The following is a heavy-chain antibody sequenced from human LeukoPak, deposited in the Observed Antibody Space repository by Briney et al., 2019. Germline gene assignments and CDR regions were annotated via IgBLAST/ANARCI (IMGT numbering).Heavy chain of an antibody. CDR2: INHSGST. Sequence: ETLSLTCAVYGGSFSGYYWSWIRQPPGKGLEWIGEINHSGSTNYNPPLKSRVTISVDTSKNQFSLKLSSVTAADTAVYYCAGDAAPYYYGSGIFRKNNWFDPWGQGTLVTVSS. V-gene: IGHV4-34*01. J-gene: IGHJ5*02. CDR1: GGSFSGYY. D-gene: IGHD3-10*01. CDR3: AGDAAPYYYGSGIFRKNNWFDP.